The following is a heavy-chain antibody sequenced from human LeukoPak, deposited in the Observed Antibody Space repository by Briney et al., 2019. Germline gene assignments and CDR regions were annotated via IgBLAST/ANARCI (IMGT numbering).Heavy chain of an antibody. Sequence: SETLSLTCAVSDDSFSSHYWTWIRQPPGKGLGWIGYISYVGSTNYNPSLKSRFTISIDTSKNQFSLKLSSVTAADTAVYYCARDLVTVTKGFDIWGQGTMVSVSS. CDR1: DDSFSSHY. CDR2: ISYVGST. J-gene: IGHJ3*02. D-gene: IGHD4-17*01. V-gene: IGHV4-59*11. CDR3: ARDLVTVTKGFDI.